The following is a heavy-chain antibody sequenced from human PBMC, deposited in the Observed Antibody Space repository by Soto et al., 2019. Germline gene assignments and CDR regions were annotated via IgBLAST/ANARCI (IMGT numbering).Heavy chain of an antibody. J-gene: IGHJ1*01. CDR3: AKPTMITFGGVIVRETQSEYFQH. CDR2: ISYDGSNK. V-gene: IGHV3-30*18. CDR1: GFTFSSYG. D-gene: IGHD3-16*02. Sequence: QVQLVESGGGVVQPGRSLRLSCAASGFTFSSYGMHWVRQAPGKGLEWVAVISYDGSNKYYADSVKGRFTISRDNSKNTVYLQMNSLRAEDTAVYYCAKPTMITFGGVIVRETQSEYFQHWGQGTLVTVSS.